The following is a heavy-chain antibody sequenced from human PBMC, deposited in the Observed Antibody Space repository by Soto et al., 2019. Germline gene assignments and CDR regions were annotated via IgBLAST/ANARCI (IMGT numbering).Heavy chain of an antibody. CDR3: ARDDYVWGSYRKNDAFDI. D-gene: IGHD3-16*02. V-gene: IGHV4-34*01. CDR1: GGSFSGYY. J-gene: IGHJ3*02. CDR2: INHSGST. Sequence: QVQLQQWGAGLLKPSETLSLTCAVYGGSFSGYYWSWIRQPPGKGLAWIGEINHSGSTNYNPSLKSRVTISVDTSKNQFSLKLSSVTAADTAVYYCARDDYVWGSYRKNDAFDIWGQGTMVTVSS.